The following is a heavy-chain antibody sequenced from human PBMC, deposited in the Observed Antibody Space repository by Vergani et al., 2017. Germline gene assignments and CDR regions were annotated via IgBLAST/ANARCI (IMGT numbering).Heavy chain of an antibody. CDR3: ARGIVVLPVGYYYCGIDV. CDR1: GFTFNSYC. D-gene: IGHD2-2*01. J-gene: IGHJ6*02. Sequence: QVQLVESGGGVVQPGRSLRVSCATSGFTFNSYCMHWVRPAPGKGLEWVAVIWHDGSNNNYADSVNGRFTISRDNSKSTLYLLMNSLRAEDTAVFYCARGIVVLPVGYYYCGIDVGGQGTTVTVSS. V-gene: IGHV3-33*01. CDR2: IWHDGSNN.